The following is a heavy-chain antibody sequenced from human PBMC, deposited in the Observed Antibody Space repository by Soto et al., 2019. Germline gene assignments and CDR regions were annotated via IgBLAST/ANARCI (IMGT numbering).Heavy chain of an antibody. V-gene: IGHV1-3*01. J-gene: IGHJ4*02. CDR3: ARDRTYNWIPFDY. CDR1: GYTFTSYA. D-gene: IGHD1-20*01. CDR2: INAGNGNT. Sequence: ASVNVSCKASGYTFTSYAMHWVRQAPGQRLEWMGWINAGNGNTKYSQKFQGRVTITRDTSANTAYMELSSLRSEDTAVYYCARDRTYNWIPFDYWGQGTLVTVSS.